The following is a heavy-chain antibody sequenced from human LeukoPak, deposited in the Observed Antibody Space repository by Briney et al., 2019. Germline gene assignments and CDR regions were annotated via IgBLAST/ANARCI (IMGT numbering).Heavy chain of an antibody. CDR1: GVPFTASW. CDR3: AKGSAHVRPYYFDY. V-gene: IGHV3-23*01. J-gene: IGHJ4*02. CDR2: ISGSGDST. Sequence: GGSLRLSCAASGVPFTASWMHWVRQVPGKGLEWVSAISGSGDSTYHADSVKGRLTISRDNSKNTLYLQMNSLRAEDTAVYYCAKGSAHVRPYYFDYWGQGTLVTVSS. D-gene: IGHD2-15*01.